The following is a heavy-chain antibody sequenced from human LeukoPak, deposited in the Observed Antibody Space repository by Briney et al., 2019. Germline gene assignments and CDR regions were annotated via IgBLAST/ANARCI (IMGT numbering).Heavy chain of an antibody. Sequence: GASVKVSCKTSGYSFTDYYMHWVRQDPGQGLEWMGWINPNSGGTSSAQKFQGRVTMTRDTSITTVYMEVSWLTSDDTAIYYCARADRLHGGPYLIGPWGQGTLVTVSS. CDR3: ARADRLHGGPYLIGP. D-gene: IGHD2-21*01. J-gene: IGHJ5*02. CDR2: INPNSGGT. CDR1: GYSFTDYY. V-gene: IGHV1-2*02.